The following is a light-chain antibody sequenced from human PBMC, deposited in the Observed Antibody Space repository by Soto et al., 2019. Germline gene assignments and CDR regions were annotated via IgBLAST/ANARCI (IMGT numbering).Light chain of an antibody. CDR2: GAS. V-gene: IGKV3-20*01. CDR1: QSVRSTY. J-gene: IGKJ5*01. CDR3: QYYSSSLSIT. Sequence: EIVLTQSPGILSLSPGERATLSCRASQSVRSTYLAWYQQKPGQAPRLLIHGASSRATGIPDWFSGSGSGTDFTHTISRLEPEAFAVYYCQYYSSSLSITFGQGTRR.